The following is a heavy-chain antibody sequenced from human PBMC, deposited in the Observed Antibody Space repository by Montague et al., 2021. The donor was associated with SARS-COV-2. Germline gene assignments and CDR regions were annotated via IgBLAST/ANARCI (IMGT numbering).Heavy chain of an antibody. D-gene: IGHD6-13*01. CDR1: GDSISYFY. J-gene: IGHJ4*02. CDR3: ARDVVAAPGTFDY. CDR2: VSASGST. V-gene: IGHV4-4*07. Sequence: SETLSLTCTVSGDSISYFYWSWIRQPAGKGLEWIGRVSASGSTXXXPSXNGRVTMSVDTSKKQFSLRLSPVTAADTAVYYCARDVVAAPGTFDYWGQGTLVTGSS.